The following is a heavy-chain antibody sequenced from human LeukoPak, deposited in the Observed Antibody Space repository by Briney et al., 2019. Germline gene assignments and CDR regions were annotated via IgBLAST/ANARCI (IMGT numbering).Heavy chain of an antibody. D-gene: IGHD2-21*01. J-gene: IGHJ6*04. CDR2: ITASGATT. Sequence: GGSLRLSCATSGFTFSAHHMNWVRQAPGKGLEWVSGITASGATTYYADSVKGRFTISRDSSQSTLYLQMNSLRADDTAVYYCARPGCGGNCYYRMDVWGKGTTVTVSS. CDR3: ARPGCGGNCYYRMDV. V-gene: IGHV3-23*01. CDR1: GFTFSAHH.